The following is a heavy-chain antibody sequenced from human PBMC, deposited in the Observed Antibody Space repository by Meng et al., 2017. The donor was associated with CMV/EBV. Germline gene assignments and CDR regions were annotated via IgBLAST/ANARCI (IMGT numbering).Heavy chain of an antibody. CDR3: ARDVSDFWSGLTPLLNYYGMDV. Sequence: SETLSLTCTVSGFSISSSSYYWGWIRQPPGKGLEWIGSIYYSGSTYYNPSLKSRVTISVDTSKNQFSLKLSSVTAADTAVYYCARDVSDFWSGLTPLLNYYGMDVWGQGTTVTVSS. D-gene: IGHD3-3*01. CDR2: IYYSGST. CDR1: GFSISSSSYY. V-gene: IGHV4-39*07. J-gene: IGHJ6*02.